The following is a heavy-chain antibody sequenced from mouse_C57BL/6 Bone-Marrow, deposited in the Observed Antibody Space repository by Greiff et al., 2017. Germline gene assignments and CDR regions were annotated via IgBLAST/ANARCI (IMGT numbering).Heavy chain of an antibody. CDR1: GYSFTDYN. CDR2: INPNYGTT. V-gene: IGHV1-39*01. J-gene: IGHJ4*01. CDR3: AMGYDYDYAMDY. Sequence: EVQLQESGPELVKPGASVKISCKASGYSFTDYNMNWVKQSTGKSLEWIGVINPNYGTTSYNQKFKGKATLTVDQSSSTAYMQLNSLTSEDSAVYYCAMGYDYDYAMDYWGQGTSVTVSS. D-gene: IGHD2-4*01.